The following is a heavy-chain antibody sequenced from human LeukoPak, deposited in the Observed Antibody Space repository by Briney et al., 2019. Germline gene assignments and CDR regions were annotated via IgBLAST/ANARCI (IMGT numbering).Heavy chain of an antibody. D-gene: IGHD3-10*01. J-gene: IGHJ5*02. CDR3: TKGGSFSGSYYINWFDP. CDR1: GFTVSSNS. V-gene: IGHV3-53*01. Sequence: GGSLRLSCTVSGFTVSSNSMSWVRQAPGKGLEWVSFIYSDNTHYSDSVKGRFTISRDNSKNTLYLQMNSLRAEDTAVYYCTKGGSFSGSYYINWFDPWGQGTLATVSS. CDR2: IYSDNT.